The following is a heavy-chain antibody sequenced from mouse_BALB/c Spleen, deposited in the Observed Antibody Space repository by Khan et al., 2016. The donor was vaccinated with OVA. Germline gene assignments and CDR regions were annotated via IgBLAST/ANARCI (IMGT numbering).Heavy chain of an antibody. CDR1: GYSFTSYY. D-gene: IGHD1-1*01. CDR3: AKYGSTSWFAY. CDR2: IDPFNGGS. Sequence: VQLKQSGPELMKPGASVKISCKASGYSFTSYYIHWVKQSHGKTLEWIGYIDPFNGGSTYNQKFNVKATLTVDKSSNTAYMHLSSLPSEDSAVXNCAKYGSTSWFAYWGQGTLVTVSA. V-gene: IGHV1-31*01. J-gene: IGHJ3*01.